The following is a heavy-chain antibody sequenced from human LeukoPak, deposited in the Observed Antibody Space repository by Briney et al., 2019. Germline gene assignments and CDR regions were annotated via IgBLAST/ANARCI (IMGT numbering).Heavy chain of an antibody. CDR2: ISWNSGSI. J-gene: IGHJ4*02. D-gene: IGHD1-26*01. Sequence: PGGSLRLSCAASGFTFDDYAMHWVRHAPGKGLEWVSGISWNSGSIGYADSVKGRFTISRDNAKNSLYLQMNSLRAEDTALYYCAKDPDKVSGTYTGFDYWGQGTLVTVSS. CDR1: GFTFDDYA. V-gene: IGHV3-9*01. CDR3: AKDPDKVSGTYTGFDY.